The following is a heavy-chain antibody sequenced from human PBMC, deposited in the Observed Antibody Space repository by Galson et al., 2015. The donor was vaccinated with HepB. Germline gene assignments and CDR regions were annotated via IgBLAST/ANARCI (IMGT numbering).Heavy chain of an antibody. CDR3: AKSGTKGPSDFDY. Sequence: SLRLSCAASEFVFNDYDMHWVRQAPGKGLEWVSGISWNSDKKGYADSVKGRFTISRDNAKSSVYLQMNSLRVEDTALYYCAKSGTKGPSDFDYWGQGTLVTVSS. D-gene: IGHD1-26*01. V-gene: IGHV3-9*01. J-gene: IGHJ4*02. CDR2: ISWNSDKK. CDR1: EFVFNDYD.